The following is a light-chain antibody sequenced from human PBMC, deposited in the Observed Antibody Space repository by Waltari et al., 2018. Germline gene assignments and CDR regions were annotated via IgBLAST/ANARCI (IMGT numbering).Light chain of an antibody. Sequence: DIQMTQSPSSLSASVGDRVTITGRESQSISSYLNWYQQKPGKAPKLLIYAASSLQSGVPSRFSGSGSGTDFTLTISSLQPEDFATYYCQQSYSTPSFGQGTKVEIK. V-gene: IGKV1-39*01. J-gene: IGKJ1*01. CDR3: QQSYSTPS. CDR2: AAS. CDR1: QSISSY.